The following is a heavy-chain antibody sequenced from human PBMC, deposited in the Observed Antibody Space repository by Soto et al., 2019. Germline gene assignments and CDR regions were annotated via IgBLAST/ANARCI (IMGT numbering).Heavy chain of an antibody. CDR1: GFTFSSYA. V-gene: IGHV3-30-3*01. D-gene: IGHD5-12*01. J-gene: IGHJ4*02. CDR3: ARDPRGYELFDY. CDR2: ISYDGSNK. Sequence: QVQLVESGGGVVQPGGSLRLSCAASGFTFSSYAMHWVRQAPGKGLEWVAVISYDGSNKYYEDSVKGRFTISRDNSKNTLYLQMNSLRAEDTAVYYCARDPRGYELFDYWGRGTLVTVSS.